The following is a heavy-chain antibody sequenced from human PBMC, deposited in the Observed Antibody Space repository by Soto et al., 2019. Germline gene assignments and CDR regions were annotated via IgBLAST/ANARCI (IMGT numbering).Heavy chain of an antibody. CDR1: GFTFSSYS. V-gene: IGHV3-21*01. CDR2: ISSSSSYI. CDR3: ARDTPPDSSCWGYYFDY. Sequence: EVQLVESGGGLVKPGGSLRLSCAASGFTFSSYSMNWVRQAPGKGLEWVSSISSSSSYIYYADSVKGRFTISRDNAKNSLYLQMNSLRAEDTAVYYCARDTPPDSSCWGYYFDYWGQGTLVTVSS. J-gene: IGHJ4*02. D-gene: IGHD6-19*01.